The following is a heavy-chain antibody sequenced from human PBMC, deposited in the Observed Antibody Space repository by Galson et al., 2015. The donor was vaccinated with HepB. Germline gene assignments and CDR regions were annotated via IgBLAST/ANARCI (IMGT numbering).Heavy chain of an antibody. Sequence: SLRLSCAGSGFTFSSYWMSWVRQAPGKGLEWVANINKDGRERYYVDSLKGRFSISRDKAKNSLYLQMNSLRADDTALYYCARMGRRDLWSGYFGFWGQGTLVTVSS. V-gene: IGHV3-7*03. J-gene: IGHJ4*02. CDR3: ARMGRRDLWSGYFGF. CDR2: INKDGRER. D-gene: IGHD3-3*01. CDR1: GFTFSSYW.